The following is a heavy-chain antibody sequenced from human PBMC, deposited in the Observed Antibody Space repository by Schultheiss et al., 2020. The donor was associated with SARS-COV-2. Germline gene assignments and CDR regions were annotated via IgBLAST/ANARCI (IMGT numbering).Heavy chain of an antibody. D-gene: IGHD1-26*01. CDR3: ARGPIGELGATLYY. V-gene: IGHV4-31*03. Sequence: SESLSLTCTVSGGSISSGSYYWSWIRQPPGKGLEWIGYIYYSGSTNYNPSLKSRVTISVDTSKNQFSLKLSSVTAADTAVYYCARGPIGELGATLYYWGQGTLVTVSS. CDR1: GGSISSGSYY. J-gene: IGHJ4*02. CDR2: IYYSGST.